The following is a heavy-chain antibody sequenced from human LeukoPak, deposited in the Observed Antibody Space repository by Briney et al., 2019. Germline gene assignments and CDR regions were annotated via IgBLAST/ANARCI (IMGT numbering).Heavy chain of an antibody. CDR1: GFTFSNYA. Sequence: GGSLRLSCAASGFTFSNYAMSWVRQAPGKGLEWVSAISGSGGGTYYADSVKGRFTISRDNSKNTLYLQMNSLRAEDTAVYYCATATVAGRGYYFDYWGQGTLVTVSS. J-gene: IGHJ4*02. D-gene: IGHD6-19*01. V-gene: IGHV3-23*01. CDR2: ISGSGGGT. CDR3: ATATVAGRGYYFDY.